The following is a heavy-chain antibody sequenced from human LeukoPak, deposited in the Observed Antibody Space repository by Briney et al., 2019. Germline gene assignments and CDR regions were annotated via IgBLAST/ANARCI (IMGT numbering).Heavy chain of an antibody. CDR2: IRSKIDGGTT. V-gene: IGHV3-15*01. J-gene: IGHJ3*02. D-gene: IGHD1-14*01. CDR3: TTYNNRDAFNI. CDR1: GFTFSKDW. Sequence: GGPLRLSCAASGFTFSKDWMSWVRQAPGAGLEWVARIRSKIDGGTTDYAAPVKGRFTISRDDSEDTLYLQMNSLKTEDTAMYYCTTYNNRDAFNIWGQGTMVTVSS.